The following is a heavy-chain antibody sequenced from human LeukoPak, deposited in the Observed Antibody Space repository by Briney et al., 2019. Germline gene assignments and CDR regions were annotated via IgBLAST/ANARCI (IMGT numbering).Heavy chain of an antibody. J-gene: IGHJ4*02. V-gene: IGHV5-51*01. Sequence: GGSLEISWQGSGYIFTSYWIGGVRQVPGKGLEWMGIIYPGDSDTRYSPSFQGQVIISADKSISTAYLQWSSLKASDTAMYYCARQGYYDSSGYNAPVDYWGQGTLVTVSS. CDR3: ARQGYYDSSGYNAPVDY. CDR1: GYIFTSYW. D-gene: IGHD3-22*01. CDR2: IYPGDSDT.